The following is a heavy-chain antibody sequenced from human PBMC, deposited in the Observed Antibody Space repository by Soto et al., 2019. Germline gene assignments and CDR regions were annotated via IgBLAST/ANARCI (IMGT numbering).Heavy chain of an antibody. Sequence: QITLKESGPMLVKPTQALTLTCTCSGFSLTTSGVGVGWIRQPPGKALEWLALVYWDDDKRYSPSLTNRLTLSRDTSTNQVVLTLTNVEPTDTGTYFCAHKGGFGYPESWGQGIMVTVSS. CDR2: VYWDDDK. D-gene: IGHD5-18*01. V-gene: IGHV2-5*02. J-gene: IGHJ5*02. CDR3: AHKGGFGYPES. CDR1: GFSLTTSGVG.